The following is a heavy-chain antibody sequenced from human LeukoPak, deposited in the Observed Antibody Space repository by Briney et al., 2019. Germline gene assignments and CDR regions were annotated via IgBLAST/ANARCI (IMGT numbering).Heavy chain of an antibody. Sequence: ARSLRPACAAAAFTFSTNSTNWVRQAQGKGREWVSYISSSSSTIYYAASVKGPFTISRDNGKESLSLQMNSLRAEDTAVYYCGSDRFEGGYSGYEHPTNPFDYWGQGTLVTVSS. CDR3: GSDRFEGGYSGYEHPTNPFDY. CDR2: ISSSSSTI. CDR1: AFTFSTNS. D-gene: IGHD5-12*01. V-gene: IGHV3-48*01. J-gene: IGHJ4*02.